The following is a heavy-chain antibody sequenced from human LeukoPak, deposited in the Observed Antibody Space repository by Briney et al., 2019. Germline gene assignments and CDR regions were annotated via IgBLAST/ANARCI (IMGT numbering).Heavy chain of an antibody. Sequence: PGGSLRLSCAASGFTFSSYAMSWVRQAPGKGLEWVSAISGSGGSTYYADSVKGRFTISRDNFKNTLYLQMNSLRAEDTAVYYCAKGSRMVWHAFDIWGQGTMVTVSS. CDR2: ISGSGGST. J-gene: IGHJ3*02. CDR3: AKGSRMVWHAFDI. D-gene: IGHD2-8*01. CDR1: GFTFSSYA. V-gene: IGHV3-23*01.